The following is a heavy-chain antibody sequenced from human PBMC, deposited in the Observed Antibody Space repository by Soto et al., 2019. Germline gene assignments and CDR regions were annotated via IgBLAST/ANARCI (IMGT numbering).Heavy chain of an antibody. V-gene: IGHV1-3*05. CDR1: GYTFTSYA. CDR2: INADNGNT. J-gene: IGHJ4*02. D-gene: IGHD2-21*02. CDR3: AWRIVVVTALDY. Sequence: QVQLVQSGAEEKKPGASVKVSCKASGYTFTSYAMHWVRQAPGHRLEWMGWINADNGNTKYSQKFQGRVNITSDTSASTDYMELCSMRSEDTAVYYCAWRIVVVTALDYWGLGTLVTVSS.